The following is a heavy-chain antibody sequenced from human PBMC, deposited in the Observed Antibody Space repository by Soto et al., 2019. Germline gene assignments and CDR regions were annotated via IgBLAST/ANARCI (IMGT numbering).Heavy chain of an antibody. CDR1: GFTFSNYA. CDR3: GRDPNGDYIGAFDI. D-gene: IGHD2-21*02. Sequence: GGSLRLSCAASGFTFSNYAMSWVRQAPGKGLEWVSGIGSSGGTTHLADSVKGRFTISRDNSKNTLYLQMNSLRVEDTAVYYCGRDPNGDYIGAFDIWGQGTMVTVSS. J-gene: IGHJ3*02. V-gene: IGHV3-23*01. CDR2: IGSSGGTT.